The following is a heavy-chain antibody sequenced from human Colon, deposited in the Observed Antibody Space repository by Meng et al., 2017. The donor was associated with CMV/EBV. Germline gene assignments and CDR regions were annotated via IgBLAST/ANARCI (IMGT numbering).Heavy chain of an antibody. J-gene: IGHJ4*02. CDR2: INEDGSKK. CDR1: GFIFSVHW. Sequence: GESLKISCTDSGFIFSVHWMNWVRQAPGKGLEWVANINEDGSKKYYVDSVKGRFTISRDNAKNSLHLQVNSLRVEDTATYYCVRSHNTSGYFLDYWGRGTLVTVSS. D-gene: IGHD3-22*01. V-gene: IGHV3-7*01. CDR3: VRSHNTSGYFLDY.